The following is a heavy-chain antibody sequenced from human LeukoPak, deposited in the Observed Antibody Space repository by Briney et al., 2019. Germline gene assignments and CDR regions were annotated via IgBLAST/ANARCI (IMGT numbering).Heavy chain of an antibody. V-gene: IGHV5-51*01. CDR2: IYPGDFDT. J-gene: IGHJ6*02. D-gene: IGHD6-19*01. CDR3: ARRQTSGAVGMDV. CDR1: GYSFITYW. Sequence: GESLKISCKGSGYSFITYWIGWVRQMPGKGLEWMGIIYPGDFDTRYSPSFQGQVTISADKSISTAYLQWSSLKASDTAMYYCARRQTSGAVGMDVWGQGTTVTVSS.